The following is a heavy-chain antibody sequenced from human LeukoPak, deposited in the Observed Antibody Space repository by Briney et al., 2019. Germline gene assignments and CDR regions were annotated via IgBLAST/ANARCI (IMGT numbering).Heavy chain of an antibody. V-gene: IGHV4-59*08. Sequence: SETLSLTCTVSGGSISSHYWSWIRQPPGKGLEWIGYIYYSGSTNYNPSLKSRVTISVDTSKNQFSLKLSSVTAADTAVYYCARHGLSLTYYDILTGYYGDYYFDYWGQGTLVTVSS. J-gene: IGHJ4*02. CDR3: ARHGLSLTYYDILTGYYGDYYFDY. CDR1: GGSISSHY. CDR2: IYYSGST. D-gene: IGHD3-9*01.